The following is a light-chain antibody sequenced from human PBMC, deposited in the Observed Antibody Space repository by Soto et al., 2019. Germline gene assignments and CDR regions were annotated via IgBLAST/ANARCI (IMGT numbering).Light chain of an antibody. CDR2: AAS. J-gene: IGKJ2*01. CDR1: QGINIY. Sequence: DIQLTQSPSFLSASVGDRVTITCRASQGINIYLAWYQQKPGKAPKLMIYAASTLQSGVPSRFSGSGSGTEFTLTISSLQPQDFATYYCQQYDSYSYTFGQGTKLEIK. CDR3: QQYDSYSYT. V-gene: IGKV1-9*01.